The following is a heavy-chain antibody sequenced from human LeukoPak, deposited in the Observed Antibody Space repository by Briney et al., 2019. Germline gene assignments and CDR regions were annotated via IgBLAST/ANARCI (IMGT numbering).Heavy chain of an antibody. D-gene: IGHD3-3*01. CDR3: ASTLRFLPYRRFDY. CDR2: IYQSGSGSS. J-gene: IGHJ4*02. CDR1: GGSIISTNYY. Sequence: AETLSLTCSVSGGSIISTNYYWGWIRQPPGKGLEWIGSIYQSGSGSSYYNPSLKSRVTISGDTSKNHFFLRLSSVTAADTAVYYCASTLRFLPYRRFDYWGQGTLVTVPS. V-gene: IGHV4-39*02.